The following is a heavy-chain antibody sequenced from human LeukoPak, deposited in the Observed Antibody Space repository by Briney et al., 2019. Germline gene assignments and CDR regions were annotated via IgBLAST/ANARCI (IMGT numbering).Heavy chain of an antibody. Sequence: ASVKVSCKVSGYTLTELSMHWVRQAPGKGVEWMGGFDPEDGETIYAQKFQGGVTMTEDTSTDTAYMELSSLRSEDTAVYYCATGLVFGVVIDYWGQGTLVTVSS. V-gene: IGHV1-24*01. CDR2: FDPEDGET. J-gene: IGHJ4*02. D-gene: IGHD3-3*01. CDR3: ATGLVFGVVIDY. CDR1: GYTLTELS.